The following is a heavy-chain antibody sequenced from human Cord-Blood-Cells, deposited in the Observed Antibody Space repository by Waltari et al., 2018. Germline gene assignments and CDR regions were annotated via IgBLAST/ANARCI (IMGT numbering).Heavy chain of an antibody. Sequence: QVQLVQSGAEVKKPGSSVKVPCKASGGTFTSYAISGVRQAPRQGLEWMGGIIPILGIANYAQKFQGRVTITADESTSTAYMELSSLRSEDTAVYYCARDRRSSGWYRENAFDIWGQGTMVTVSS. CDR3: ARDRRSSGWYRENAFDI. V-gene: IGHV1-69*04. J-gene: IGHJ3*02. CDR1: GGTFTSYA. D-gene: IGHD6-19*01. CDR2: IIPILGIA.